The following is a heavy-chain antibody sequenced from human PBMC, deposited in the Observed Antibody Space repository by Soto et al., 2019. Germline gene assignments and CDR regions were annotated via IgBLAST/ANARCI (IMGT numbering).Heavy chain of an antibody. Sequence: QVQLQESGPGLVKPSQTLSLTCTVSGGSISSGGYYWSWIRQHPGKGLEWIGYIYYSGSTDYNPSLKSRVTISVDPSKNQFSLKLSSVTAADTAVYYCARDTTYYYDSSGFKTGFDPWGQGTLVTVSS. CDR1: GGSISSGGYY. V-gene: IGHV4-31*03. D-gene: IGHD3-22*01. J-gene: IGHJ5*02. CDR3: ARDTTYYYDSSGFKTGFDP. CDR2: IYYSGST.